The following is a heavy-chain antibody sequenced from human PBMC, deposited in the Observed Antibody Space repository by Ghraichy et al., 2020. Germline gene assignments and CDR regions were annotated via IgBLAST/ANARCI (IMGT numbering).Heavy chain of an antibody. Sequence: GGSLRLSCVASGFTFSNYDMTWVRQAPGKGLEWISFISRSSTTIYYADSVRGRFAISRDNAQSSLYLQMNSLRAEDTALYYCARGLLDFDLWGRGTLVTVAS. CDR1: GFTFSNYD. CDR2: ISRSSTTI. D-gene: IGHD2-15*01. J-gene: IGHJ2*01. CDR3: ARGLLDFDL. V-gene: IGHV3-48*01.